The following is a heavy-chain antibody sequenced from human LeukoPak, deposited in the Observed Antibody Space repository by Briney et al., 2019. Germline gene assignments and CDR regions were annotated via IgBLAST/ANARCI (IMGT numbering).Heavy chain of an antibody. CDR3: ASGGYSSGYAMQGGWFDP. V-gene: IGHV4-59*01. J-gene: IGHJ5*02. CDR2: IHYSGST. D-gene: IGHD5-18*01. Sequence: SETLSLTCSVSGGSIRSYYWSWIRQPPGKGLGWIGYIHYSGSTNYNPSLKSRVTISVDTSKNQFSLRLSAVTAADTAVYYCASGGYSSGYAMQGGWFDPWGQGTLVTVSS. CDR1: GGSIRSYY.